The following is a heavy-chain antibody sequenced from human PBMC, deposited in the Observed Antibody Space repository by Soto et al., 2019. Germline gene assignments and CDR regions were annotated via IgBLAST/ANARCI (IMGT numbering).Heavy chain of an antibody. Sequence: LRLSCTASGFTFSTYWMTWVRQAPGKGLEWVANIKQHGNEKYYLDSVNGRFTISRDNAKNSLYLQMNSLRAEDTAVYYCAREWSPPLAVFDFWGQGTPATVSS. CDR2: IKQHGNEK. D-gene: IGHD1-26*01. V-gene: IGHV3-7*03. CDR1: GFTFSTYW. J-gene: IGHJ4*02. CDR3: AREWSPPLAVFDF.